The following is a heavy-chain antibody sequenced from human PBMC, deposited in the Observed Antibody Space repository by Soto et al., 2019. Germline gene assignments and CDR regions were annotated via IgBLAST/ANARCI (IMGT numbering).Heavy chain of an antibody. CDR2: ISYDGSNK. CDR3: AKESRVSTWFNWFDP. J-gene: IGHJ5*02. CDR1: GFTFSSYG. V-gene: IGHV3-30*18. D-gene: IGHD2-2*01. Sequence: SLRLSCAASGFTFSSYGMHWVRQAPGKGLEWVAVISYDGSNKYYADSVKGRFTISRDNSKNTLYLQMNSLRAEDTAVYYCAKESRVSTWFNWFDPWGQGTLVTVSS.